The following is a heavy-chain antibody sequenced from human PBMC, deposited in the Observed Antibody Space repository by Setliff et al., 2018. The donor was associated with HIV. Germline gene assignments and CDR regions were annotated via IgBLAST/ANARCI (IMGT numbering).Heavy chain of an antibody. J-gene: IGHJ4*02. Sequence: ASVKVSCKASGYTFTTYGISWVRQAPGQGLEWMGWISAYNGNTNYAQKLQGRVSMTTDTSTSTAYMELGSLRSDDTAVYYCARDRPDYYYDSSGFPIDYWGQGTLVTVSS. CDR2: ISAYNGNT. V-gene: IGHV1-18*01. CDR1: GYTFTTYG. D-gene: IGHD3-22*01. CDR3: ARDRPDYYYDSSGFPIDY.